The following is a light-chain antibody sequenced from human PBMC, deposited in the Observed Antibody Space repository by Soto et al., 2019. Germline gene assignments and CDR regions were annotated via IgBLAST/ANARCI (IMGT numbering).Light chain of an antibody. Sequence: QSALTQPPSASGTPGQRVIISCSGSSSNIGSNTVNWYQQLPGTAPKLLIYSNDQWPSGVPDRFSASKSGTAASLAISGLQSEVEADYYCAAWDDSLNGWVFGGGTKLTVL. V-gene: IGLV1-44*01. J-gene: IGLJ3*02. CDR2: SND. CDR3: AAWDDSLNGWV. CDR1: SSNIGSNT.